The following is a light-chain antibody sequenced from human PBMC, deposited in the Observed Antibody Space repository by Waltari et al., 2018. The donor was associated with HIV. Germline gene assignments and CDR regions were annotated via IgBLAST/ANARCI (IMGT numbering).Light chain of an antibody. CDR1: NSEIGGYDR. V-gene: IGLV2-18*02. CDR3: SSYSATNTVV. J-gene: IGLJ2*01. Sequence: QSALTQPPSVSGSPGQSVTISCAGTNSEIGGYDRVSWYQQPPGTAPKLLIYEVTNRPSGVPGRFSASKSGTTASLTISGLQAGDEGDYYCSSYSATNTVVFGGGTKLTVL. CDR2: EVT.